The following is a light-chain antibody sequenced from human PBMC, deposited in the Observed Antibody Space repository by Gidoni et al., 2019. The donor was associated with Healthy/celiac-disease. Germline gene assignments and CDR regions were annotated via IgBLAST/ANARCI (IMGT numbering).Light chain of an antibody. CDR3: QQSYSTPRT. V-gene: IGKV1-39*01. J-gene: IGKJ4*01. CDR2: AAS. Sequence: DIQLTQSPSSLSASVGDRVTLNCRASQSIRSYLNWYQQKPGKAPKRLSYAASSLQSEVPSRFSVSVSGTDFTLTISSLQPEDFATYYCQQSYSTPRTFGGGTKVEIK. CDR1: QSIRSY.